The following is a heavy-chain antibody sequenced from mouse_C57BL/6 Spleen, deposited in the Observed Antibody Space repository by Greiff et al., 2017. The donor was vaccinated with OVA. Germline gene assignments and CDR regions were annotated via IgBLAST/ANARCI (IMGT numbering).Heavy chain of an antibody. CDR1: GYTFTSYW. CDR2: IDPSDSYT. D-gene: IGHD3-2*02. V-gene: IGHV1-69*01. Sequence: QVQLQQPGAELVMPGASVKLSCKASGYTFTSYWMHWVKQRPGQGLEWIGEIDPSDSYTNYNQKFTGNSTLTVDKSSSTAYMQLSSLTSEDSAVYYCARWDSSGSPFDYWGQGTTLTVSS. CDR3: ARWDSSGSPFDY. J-gene: IGHJ2*01.